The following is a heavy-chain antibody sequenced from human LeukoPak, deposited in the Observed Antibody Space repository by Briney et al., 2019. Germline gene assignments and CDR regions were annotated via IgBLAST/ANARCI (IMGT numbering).Heavy chain of an antibody. D-gene: IGHD6-6*01. CDR3: ARVGYSSSSADFDY. CDR2: INHSGST. V-gene: IGHV4-34*01. CDR1: GGSFSGYY. Sequence: SETLSLTCAVYGGSFSGYYWSWIRQPPGKGLEWIGEINHSGSTNYNPSLKSRVTISVDTSKNQFSLKLSSVTAADTAVYYCARVGYSSSSADFDYWGQGTLVTVSS. J-gene: IGHJ4*02.